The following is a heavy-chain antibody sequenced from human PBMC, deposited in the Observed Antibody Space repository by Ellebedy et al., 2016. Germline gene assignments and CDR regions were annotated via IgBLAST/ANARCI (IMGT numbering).Heavy chain of an antibody. J-gene: IGHJ4*02. CDR1: GLNFDTFF. CDR2: INAGSDDT. Sequence: GGSLRLXXVASGLNFDTFFMSWVRQAPGKGLEWVSTINAGSDDTRFADSVKGRFTVSRDNSRNTVYLRMNNLRVEDTALYYCRQGHYADYWGQGTLVTVSS. V-gene: IGHV3-23*01. CDR3: RQGHYADY.